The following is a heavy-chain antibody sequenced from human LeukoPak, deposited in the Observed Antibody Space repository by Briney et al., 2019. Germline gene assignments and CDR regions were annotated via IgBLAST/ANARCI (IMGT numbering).Heavy chain of an antibody. CDR1: GYTFSAFY. V-gene: IGHV1-46*01. CDR3: ARVTSLGVRDAFDI. D-gene: IGHD3-16*01. Sequence: ASVKVSCKTSGYTFSAFYMHWVRQAPGQGLEWMGIINPSGGSTSYAQKFQGRVTMTRDMSTSTVYMELSSLRSEDTAVYYCARVTSLGVRDAFDIWGQGTMVTVSS. J-gene: IGHJ3*02. CDR2: INPSGGST.